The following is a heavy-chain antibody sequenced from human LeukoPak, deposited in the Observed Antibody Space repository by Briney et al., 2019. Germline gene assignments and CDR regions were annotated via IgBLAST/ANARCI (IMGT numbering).Heavy chain of an antibody. Sequence: ASETLSLTCAVSGDSISSSTYYWGWIRQPPGEGLEWIGSIYYSGSTFDNPSLKSRVTISVDTSKNQFSLKLSSVTAADTAVYYCARVCGHSGRPCNYYYYYGLDVWGQGTTVTVSS. V-gene: IGHV4-39*07. CDR1: GDSISSSTYY. J-gene: IGHJ6*02. D-gene: IGHD3-10*01. CDR3: ARVCGHSGRPCNYYYYYGLDV. CDR2: IYYSGST.